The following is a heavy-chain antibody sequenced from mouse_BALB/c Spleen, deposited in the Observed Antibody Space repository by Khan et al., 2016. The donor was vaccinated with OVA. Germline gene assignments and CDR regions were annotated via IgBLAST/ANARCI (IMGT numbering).Heavy chain of an antibody. V-gene: IGHV5-9-3*01. Sequence: EVELVESGGGLVKPGGSLKLSCAASGFTFSTYAMSWVRQTPEKRLEWVATISSDGDYTYFPDNVTGRFTISRDTAKNTPCLQMTSLRSEDTAMYYCARSRYGNCAYWGQGTLVTVSA. J-gene: IGHJ3*01. CDR1: GFTFSTYA. CDR2: ISSDGDYT. CDR3: ARSRYGNCAY. D-gene: IGHD2-1*01.